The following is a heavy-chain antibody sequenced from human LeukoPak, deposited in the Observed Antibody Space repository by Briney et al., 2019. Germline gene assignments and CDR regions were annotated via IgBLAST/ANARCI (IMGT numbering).Heavy chain of an antibody. D-gene: IGHD5-12*01. V-gene: IGHV4-59*01. CDR1: GGSISSYY. Sequence: PSETLSLTCTVSGGSISSYYWSWIRQPPGKGLEWSGYIYYSGSTNYNPSLKSRVTISVDTSKNQFSLKLSSVTAADTAVYYCASGVVTTNLDYFDYWGQGTLVTVSS. CDR3: ASGVVTTNLDYFDY. J-gene: IGHJ4*02. CDR2: IYYSGST.